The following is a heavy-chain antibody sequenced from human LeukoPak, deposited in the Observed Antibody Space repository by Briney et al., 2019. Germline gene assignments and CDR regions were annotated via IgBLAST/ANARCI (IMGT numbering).Heavy chain of an antibody. D-gene: IGHD3-16*01. J-gene: IGHJ4*02. Sequence: PGGSLRLSCAASGLSFSTFAMSWVRQGPATGLEWVSSIRGNGETSYADSVKGRFTLSSDGSRNTVYFQLNNLRVEDTAIYYCVKASWVSSTDAVRWGQGTLVTVSS. V-gene: IGHV3-23*01. CDR3: VKASWVSSTDAVR. CDR2: IRGNGET. CDR1: GLSFSTFA.